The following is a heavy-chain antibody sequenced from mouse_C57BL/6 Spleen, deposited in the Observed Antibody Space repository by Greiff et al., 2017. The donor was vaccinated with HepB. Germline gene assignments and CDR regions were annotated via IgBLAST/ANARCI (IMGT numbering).Heavy chain of an antibody. V-gene: IGHV1-53*01. CDR2: INPSNGGT. CDR1: GYTFTSYW. Sequence: QVQLQQPGPELVKPGASVKLSCKASGYTFTSYWMHWVKQRPGQGLEWIGNINPSNGGTNYNEKFKSKATLTVDKSSSTAYMQLSSLTSEDSAVYYCARSLIYYGNYNWYFDVWGTGTTVTVSS. J-gene: IGHJ1*03. CDR3: ARSLIYYGNYNWYFDV. D-gene: IGHD2-1*01.